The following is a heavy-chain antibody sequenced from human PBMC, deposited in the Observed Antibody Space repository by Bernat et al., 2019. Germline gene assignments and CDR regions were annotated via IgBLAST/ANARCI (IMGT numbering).Heavy chain of an antibody. CDR3: VRENWGPDY. D-gene: IGHD3-16*01. V-gene: IGHV3-7*04. CDR1: GFTFRKYW. Sequence: EVQLLESGGGLVQPGGSLRLSCAASGFTFRKYWMSWVRQAPGKGLERVATIEGDGSQMYHVDSIKGRFTISRDNAKNSLYLQVNSLRAEDTAVYYCVRENWGPDYWGQGTLVTVSS. CDR2: IEGDGSQM. J-gene: IGHJ4*02.